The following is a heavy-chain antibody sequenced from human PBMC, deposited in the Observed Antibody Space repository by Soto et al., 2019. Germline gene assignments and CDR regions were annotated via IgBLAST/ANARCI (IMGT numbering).Heavy chain of an antibody. V-gene: IGHV1-18*01. CDR1: GYTFTNFD. Sequence: QVQLGQSGAEMKKPGASVKVSCKASGYTFTNFDISWVRQAPGQELEWMGWISPYNGNTDYAQKFLGRFTMTTDTSTQTVYMELRSLRSDDTAVYYCARDSGLSDYWGQGTLVTVSS. CDR2: ISPYNGNT. J-gene: IGHJ4*02. CDR3: ARDSGLSDY.